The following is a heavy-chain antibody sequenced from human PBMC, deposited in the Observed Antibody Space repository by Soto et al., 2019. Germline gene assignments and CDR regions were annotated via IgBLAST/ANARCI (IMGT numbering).Heavy chain of an antibody. CDR2: IGGGGRLI. CDR3: ARDLGWAFDC. J-gene: IGHJ4*02. CDR1: GFTCSTFS. V-gene: IGHV3-48*02. D-gene: IGHD6-19*01. Sequence: EVQLVESGGGLVQRGGSLRLSCAASGFTCSTFSMNWVRQAPGRGLEWISYIGGGGRLISYADSVKGRFAISRDNAQNSLYLQMDSLRDEDTAVYYCARDLGWAFDCWGQGTLVTVSS.